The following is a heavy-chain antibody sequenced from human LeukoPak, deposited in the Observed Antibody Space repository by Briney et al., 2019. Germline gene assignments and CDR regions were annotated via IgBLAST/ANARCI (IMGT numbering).Heavy chain of an antibody. CDR3: ARDHDAVGTTIDH. Sequence: SGGSLRLSCAASGFTFTSYWMHWVRQAPGKGLVWVSRIKSDGSVTWYADSVKGRFIISRDNAKNMLYLRMNSLRDEDTALYFCARDHDAVGTTIDHWGQGTLVTVSS. J-gene: IGHJ4*02. CDR2: IKSDGSVT. D-gene: IGHD1-14*01. V-gene: IGHV3-74*01. CDR1: GFTFTSYW.